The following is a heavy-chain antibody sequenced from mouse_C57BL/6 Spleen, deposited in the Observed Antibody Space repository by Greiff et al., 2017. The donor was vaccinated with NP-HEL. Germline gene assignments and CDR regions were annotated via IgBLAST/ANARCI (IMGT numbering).Heavy chain of an antibody. Sequence: QVQLQQPGAELVKPGASVKLSCKASGYTFTSYWMHWVKQRPGQGLEWIGMIHPNSGRTNYNEKFKSKATLTVDKSSSTAYMQLSSLTSEDSAVYDCASGSTIRFYYYAMDYWDQGTSVTVSS. CDR1: GYTFTSYW. D-gene: IGHD2-1*01. V-gene: IGHV1-64*01. CDR3: ASGSTIRFYYYAMDY. CDR2: IHPNSGRT. J-gene: IGHJ4*01.